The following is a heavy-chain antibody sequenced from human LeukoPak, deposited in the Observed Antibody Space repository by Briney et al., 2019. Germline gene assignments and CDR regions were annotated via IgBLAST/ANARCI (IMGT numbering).Heavy chain of an antibody. J-gene: IGHJ4*02. Sequence: GGSLRLSCAASGFTFSNYAMSWVRQAPGKGLKWVATVNDNGAATYYADSVKGRFTIPRDNSYNTVSLQMNGLRDEDTGVYFCAKSRSGSANWALQIFDNWGQGTLVTVSS. CDR2: VNDNGAAT. D-gene: IGHD1-1*01. V-gene: IGHV3-23*01. CDR3: AKSRSGSANWALQIFDN. CDR1: GFTFSNYA.